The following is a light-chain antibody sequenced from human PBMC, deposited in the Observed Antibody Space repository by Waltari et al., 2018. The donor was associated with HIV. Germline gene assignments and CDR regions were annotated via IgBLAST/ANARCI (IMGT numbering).Light chain of an antibody. CDR3: SSYTTTNTII. CDR1: SSDSGAYEY. J-gene: IGLJ2*01. V-gene: IGLV2-14*03. Sequence: QSALTQPASVSGSPGQSTTIPGTGTSSDSGAYEYVSWYRQHPDKAPQLLIYDVFYRPSGVSHRFSGSKSGNTASLTISGLQAEDEAVYSCSSYTTTNTIIFGGGTKLTVL. CDR2: DVF.